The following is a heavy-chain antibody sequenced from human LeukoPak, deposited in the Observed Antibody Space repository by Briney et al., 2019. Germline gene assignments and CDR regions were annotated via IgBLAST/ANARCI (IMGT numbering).Heavy chain of an antibody. V-gene: IGHV3-21*01. Sequence: PGGSLRLSCAASGFTFSNYLMNWVRQAPGKGLEWVSSINSRSTYMYYTDSVKGRFTISRDNAKNSLYLQMNSLRAEDTAVYYCARDLVVVPAAIFDYWGQGTLVTVSS. CDR3: ARDLVVVPAAIFDY. D-gene: IGHD2-2*02. CDR2: INSRSTYM. CDR1: GFTFSNYL. J-gene: IGHJ4*02.